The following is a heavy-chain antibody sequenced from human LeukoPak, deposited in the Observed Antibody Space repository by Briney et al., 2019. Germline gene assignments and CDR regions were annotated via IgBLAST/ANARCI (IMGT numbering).Heavy chain of an antibody. CDR2: IYYSGST. J-gene: IGHJ4*02. CDR1: GGSISSDY. D-gene: IGHD3-10*01. CDR3: ARHSPAGSGSDRRPFDY. Sequence: SQTLSLTCSVSGGSISSDYWSWIRQPPGKGLEWIGHIYYSGSTNYNPSLKSRVTISVDTSKNQFFLELSSVAAADTAMYYCARHSPAGSGSDRRPFDYWGQGTLVTVSS. V-gene: IGHV4-59*08.